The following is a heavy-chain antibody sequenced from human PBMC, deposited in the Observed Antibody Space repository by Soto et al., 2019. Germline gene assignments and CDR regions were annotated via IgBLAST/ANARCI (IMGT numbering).Heavy chain of an antibody. CDR2: IKSKTDGGTT. CDR3: TTDIVVVPAANWFDP. J-gene: IGHJ5*02. Sequence: GSLRLSCAASGFTFSNAWMSWVRQAPGKGLGWVGRIKSKTDGGTTDYAAPVKGRFTISRDDSKNTLYLQMNSLKTEDTAVYYCTTDIVVVPAANWFDPWGQGTLVTVSS. D-gene: IGHD2-2*01. CDR1: GFTFSNAW. V-gene: IGHV3-15*01.